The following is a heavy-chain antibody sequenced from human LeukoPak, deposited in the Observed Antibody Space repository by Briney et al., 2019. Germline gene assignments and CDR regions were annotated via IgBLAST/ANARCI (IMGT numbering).Heavy chain of an antibody. CDR1: GGSISSSSYY. V-gene: IGHV4-39*01. CDR2: IYYSGST. CDR3: ARHYYDSSGYHTLDAFDI. D-gene: IGHD3-22*01. Sequence: QPSETLSLTCTVSGGSISSSSYYWGWIRQPPGKGLEWIGSIYYSGSTYYNPSLKSRVTISVDTSKNQFSLKLSSVTAADTAVYYCARHYYDSSGYHTLDAFDIWGQGTMVTVSS. J-gene: IGHJ3*02.